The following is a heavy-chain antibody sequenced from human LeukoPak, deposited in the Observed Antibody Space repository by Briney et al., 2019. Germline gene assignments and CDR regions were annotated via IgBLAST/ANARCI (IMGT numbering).Heavy chain of an antibody. V-gene: IGHV1-69*06. Sequence: GASVKVSCKPSGETFSRYALIGVRQPLRPGLEWMGGIIPIFGTANYAQKFQGRVTITPDKSTSTAYMEMSSLRSEDTAVYYCARVGSTLGYFDYWGQGTLVTVSS. CDR2: IIPIFGTA. J-gene: IGHJ4*02. CDR3: ARVGSTLGYFDY. D-gene: IGHD6-13*01. CDR1: GETFSRYA.